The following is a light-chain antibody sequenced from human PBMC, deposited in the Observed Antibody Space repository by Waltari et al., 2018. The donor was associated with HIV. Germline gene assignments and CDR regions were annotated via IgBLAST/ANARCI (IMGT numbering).Light chain of an antibody. J-gene: IGLJ2*01. CDR1: TSNLGSHY. CDR3: VAWDDSLGGVV. CDR2: RNN. Sequence: SVLTQPPSASGTPGQRVTIACSGSTSNLGSHYVFWYQHLPGTAPKLLIHRNNQRPSGVPDRFSGSTSGTSASLAISGLRSEDEAEYYCVAWDDSLGGVVCGGGTKVAVL. V-gene: IGLV1-47*01.